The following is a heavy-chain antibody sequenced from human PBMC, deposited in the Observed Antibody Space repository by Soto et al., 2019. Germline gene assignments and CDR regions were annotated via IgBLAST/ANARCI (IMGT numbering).Heavy chain of an antibody. Sequence: GGSLRLSCAASGFTFSSYSMNWVRQAPGKGLEWVSSISSSSSYIYYADSVKGRFTISRDNAKNSLYLQMNSLRAEDTAVYYCAGGAPNYYYYYMDVWGKGTTVTVSS. CDR2: ISSSSSYI. CDR1: GFTFSSYS. J-gene: IGHJ6*03. CDR3: AGGAPNYYYYYMDV. V-gene: IGHV3-21*01.